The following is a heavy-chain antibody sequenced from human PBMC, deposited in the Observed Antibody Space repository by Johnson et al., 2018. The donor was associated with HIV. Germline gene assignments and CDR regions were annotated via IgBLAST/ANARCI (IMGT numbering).Heavy chain of an antibody. CDR1: GFTVSSNY. CDR2: IYSGGST. CDR3: ARKGERGIAVAEDAFDI. Sequence: VQLVESGGGLVQPGGSLRLSCAASGFTVSSNYMSWVRQAPGKGLEWVSVIYSGGSTYYADSVKGRFTISRDNSKNTLYLQMNSLRAEDTAVYYCARKGERGIAVAEDAFDIWGQGTMVTVSS. J-gene: IGHJ3*02. D-gene: IGHD6-19*01. V-gene: IGHV3-66*01.